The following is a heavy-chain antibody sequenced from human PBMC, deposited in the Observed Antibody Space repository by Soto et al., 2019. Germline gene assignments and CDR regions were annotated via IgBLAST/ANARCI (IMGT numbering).Heavy chain of an antibody. CDR1: GFTFSSYA. D-gene: IGHD3-16*02. V-gene: IGHV3-30-3*01. CDR3: ARARGSYVWGSYRYRRGGMDV. Sequence: GGSLRLSCAASGFTFSSYAMHWVRQAPGKGLGWVAVISYDGSNKYYADPVKGRFTISRDNSKNTLYLQMNSLRAEDTAVYYCARARGSYVWGSYRYRRGGMDVWGQGTTVTVSS. CDR2: ISYDGSNK. J-gene: IGHJ6*02.